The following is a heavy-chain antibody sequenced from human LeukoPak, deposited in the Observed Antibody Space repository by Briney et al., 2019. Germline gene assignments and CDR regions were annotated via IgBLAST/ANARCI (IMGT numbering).Heavy chain of an antibody. CDR1: GGSFSGYY. CDR2: INHSGST. Sequence: NSSETLSLTCAVYGGSFSGYYWSWIRQPPGKGLEWIGQINHSGSTNYNPSLKSRVTISVDTSKNQFSLKLSSVTAADTAVYYCARVGYYYGSGSRSDYWGQGTLVTVSS. D-gene: IGHD3-10*01. CDR3: ARVGYYYGSGSRSDY. J-gene: IGHJ4*02. V-gene: IGHV4-34*01.